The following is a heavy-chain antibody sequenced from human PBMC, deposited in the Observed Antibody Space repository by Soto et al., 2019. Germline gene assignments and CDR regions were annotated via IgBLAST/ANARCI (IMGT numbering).Heavy chain of an antibody. CDR1: GGSISSSYYY. Sequence: LSETLSLTCTVSGGSISSSYYYWSWIRQHPGKGLEWIGYIYYSGSTYYNPSLKSRVTISVDTSKNQFSLKLSSVTAADTAVYYCASGANAYSYAGLGFWGQGILVTVSS. CDR2: IYYSGST. V-gene: IGHV4-31*03. J-gene: IGHJ4*02. CDR3: ASGANAYSYAGLGF. D-gene: IGHD4-4*01.